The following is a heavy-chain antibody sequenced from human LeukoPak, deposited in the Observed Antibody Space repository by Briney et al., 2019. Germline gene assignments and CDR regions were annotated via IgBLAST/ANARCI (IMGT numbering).Heavy chain of an antibody. Sequence: GGSLRLSCAASGFTVSSKYMSWVRQAPGKGLEWVSVIYSGGSTYYADSVKGRFTISRDNSKNTLYLQMNSLRAEDTAVYYCARESVVVTRVNAFAIWGQGTMVTVSS. CDR3: ARESVVVTRVNAFAI. J-gene: IGHJ3*02. CDR1: GFTVSSKY. V-gene: IGHV3-53*01. D-gene: IGHD2-21*02. CDR2: IYSGGST.